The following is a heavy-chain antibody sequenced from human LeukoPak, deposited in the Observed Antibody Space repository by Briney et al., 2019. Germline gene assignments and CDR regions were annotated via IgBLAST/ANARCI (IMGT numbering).Heavy chain of an antibody. Sequence: SETLSLTCTVSGGSITGYYWSWIRQPPGKGLEWIGYIYYSGSTNYNPSLKSRVTISVATSKNQFSLKLSSVTAADTAVYYCARHTLVAASSFDYWGQGTLVTVSS. CDR1: GGSITGYY. V-gene: IGHV4-59*08. J-gene: IGHJ4*02. CDR2: IYYSGST. D-gene: IGHD2-15*01. CDR3: ARHTLVAASSFDY.